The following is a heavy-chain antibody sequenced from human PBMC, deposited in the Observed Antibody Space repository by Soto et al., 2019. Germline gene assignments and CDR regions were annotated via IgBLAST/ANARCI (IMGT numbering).Heavy chain of an antibody. D-gene: IGHD3-10*01. CDR2: IYYSGNT. Sequence: SETLSLTWTVSGGSITSYYWSWIRQPPGKGLEWIAYIYYSGNTNYNPSLKSRVTISVDTSKNEFSLKLSSVTAADTAVYYCARTNVISMVRGVSVNWFDPWGQGTLVTVSS. CDR3: ARTNVISMVRGVSVNWFDP. CDR1: GGSITSYY. V-gene: IGHV4-59*08. J-gene: IGHJ5*02.